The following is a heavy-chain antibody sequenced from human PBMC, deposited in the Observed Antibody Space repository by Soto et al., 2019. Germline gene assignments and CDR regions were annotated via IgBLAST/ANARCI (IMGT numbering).Heavy chain of an antibody. J-gene: IGHJ4*02. CDR3: ARDMVPSHYHSSGYFDY. Sequence: GGSLRLSCAASGFTFSSYAMHWVRQAPGKGLEWVAVISYDGSNKYYADSVKGRFTISRDNSKNTLYLQMNSLRAEDTAVYYCARDMVPSHYHSSGYFDYWGQGTLVSGSS. CDR1: GFTFSSYA. CDR2: ISYDGSNK. D-gene: IGHD3-22*01. V-gene: IGHV3-30-3*01.